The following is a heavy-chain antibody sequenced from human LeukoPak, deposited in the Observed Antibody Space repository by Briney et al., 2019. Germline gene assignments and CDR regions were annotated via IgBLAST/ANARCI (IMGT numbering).Heavy chain of an antibody. J-gene: IGHJ3*02. CDR3: ARGGLVRGTINSLIAFDI. D-gene: IGHD3-10*01. CDR1: GFTASSNS. CDR2: IYSDNT. V-gene: IGHV3-53*01. Sequence: GGSLRLSCTVSGFTASSNSMSWVRQAPGKGLEWGSFIYSDNTHNSDSVEGRFTISRDNSKNTLYLQMNSLRAEDTAVYYCARGGLVRGTINSLIAFDIWGQGIMVTVSS.